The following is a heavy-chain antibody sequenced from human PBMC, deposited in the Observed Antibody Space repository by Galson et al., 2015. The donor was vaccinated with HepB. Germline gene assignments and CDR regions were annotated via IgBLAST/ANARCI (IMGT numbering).Heavy chain of an antibody. CDR2: ISSSGSTI. Sequence: SLRLSCAASGFTFSDYYMSWIRQAPGKGLEWVSYISSSGSTIYYADSVKGRFTISRDSAKNSLYLQMNSLRAEDTAVYYCARDRERGCTNGVCYGYYYGMDVWGQGTTVTVSS. CDR1: GFTFSDYY. D-gene: IGHD2-8*01. V-gene: IGHV3-11*01. CDR3: ARDRERGCTNGVCYGYYYGMDV. J-gene: IGHJ6*02.